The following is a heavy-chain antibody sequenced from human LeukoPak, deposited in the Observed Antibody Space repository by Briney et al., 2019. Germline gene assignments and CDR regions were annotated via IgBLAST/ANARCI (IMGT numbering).Heavy chain of an antibody. J-gene: IGHJ4*02. Sequence: ASVKVSCKASGYTFTSYDINWVRQATGQGLEWMGWMNPNSGNTGYAQKFQGRVTITADESTSTAYMELSSLRSEDTAVYYCARDSGNGDFWSGYYEDYWGQGTLVTVSS. D-gene: IGHD3-3*01. CDR2: MNPNSGNT. CDR1: GYTFTSYD. CDR3: ARDSGNGDFWSGYYEDY. V-gene: IGHV1-8*03.